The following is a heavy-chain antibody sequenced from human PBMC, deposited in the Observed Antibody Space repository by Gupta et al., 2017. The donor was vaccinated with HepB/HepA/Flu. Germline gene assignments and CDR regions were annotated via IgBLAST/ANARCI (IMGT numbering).Heavy chain of an antibody. V-gene: IGHV1-2*04. D-gene: IGHD3-16*01. J-gene: IGHJ5*02. Sequence: QVQLVQSGAQVKTPGATAKVACRVSGYRFTDSYIHWVRQAPGQAFEWIGWINPSNGGTSYAPKFQGWVTMTRDTSTSATYMEISRLKSDDTAVYYCVREVACFDGGGTWFDPWGQGTLVAVSS. CDR3: VREVACFDGGGTWFDP. CDR1: GYRFTDSY. CDR2: INPSNGGT.